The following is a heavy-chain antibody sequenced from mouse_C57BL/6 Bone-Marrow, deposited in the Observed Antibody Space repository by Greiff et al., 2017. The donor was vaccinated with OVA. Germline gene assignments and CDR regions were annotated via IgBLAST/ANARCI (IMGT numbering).Heavy chain of an antibody. J-gene: IGHJ4*01. CDR3: TTLDYSYAMDY. CDR2: IDPENGDT. CDR1: GFNIKDDY. V-gene: IGHV14-4*01. Sequence: VQLQQSGAELVRPGASVKLSCTASGFNIKDDYMHWVKQRPEQGLEWIGWIDPENGDTEYASKFQGKATITADTSSNTAYLQLSSLTSEDTAVYYCTTLDYSYAMDYWGQGTSGTVSS. D-gene: IGHD2-4*01.